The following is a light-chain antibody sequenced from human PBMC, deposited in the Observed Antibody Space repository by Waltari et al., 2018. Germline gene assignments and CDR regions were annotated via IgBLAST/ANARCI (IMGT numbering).Light chain of an antibody. Sequence: QSALTQPASASGSPGQSISIPCIGTSGDVGPYNIVSCYQHHPGKAPKLIVFEASKRPSGVSNRFSGSKAANTASLIISGLQADDEADYYCCSYAGSGSWVFGGGTKVTVI. CDR2: EAS. CDR1: SGDVGPYNI. CDR3: CSYAGSGSWV. V-gene: IGLV2-23*01. J-gene: IGLJ3*02.